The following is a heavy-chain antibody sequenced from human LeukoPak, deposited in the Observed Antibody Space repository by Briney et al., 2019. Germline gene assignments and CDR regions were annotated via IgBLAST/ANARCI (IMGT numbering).Heavy chain of an antibody. D-gene: IGHD6-19*01. CDR3: ARDRYSPSKPYQWLVLGAFDI. Sequence: PSETLSLTCTVSGGSIGSGGYYWSWIRQPPGKGLEWIGSIYYSGSTYYNPSLKSRVTISVDTSKNQFSLKLGSVTAADTAVYYCARDRYSPSKPYQWLVLGAFDIWGQGTMVTVSS. CDR1: GGSIGSGGYY. J-gene: IGHJ3*02. CDR2: IYYSGST. V-gene: IGHV4-39*07.